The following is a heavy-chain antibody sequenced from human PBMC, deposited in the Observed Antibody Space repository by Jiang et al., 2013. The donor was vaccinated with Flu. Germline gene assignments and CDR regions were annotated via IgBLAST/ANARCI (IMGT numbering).Heavy chain of an antibody. CDR2: ISYDGSNK. Sequence: VRQAPGKGLEWVAVISYDGSNKYYADSVKGRFTISRDNSKNTLYLQMNSLRAEDTAVYYCAKGVTTAYYYYYGMDVWGQGTTVTVSS. CDR3: AKGVTTAYYYYYGMDV. D-gene: IGHD4-17*01. V-gene: IGHV3-30*18. J-gene: IGHJ6*02.